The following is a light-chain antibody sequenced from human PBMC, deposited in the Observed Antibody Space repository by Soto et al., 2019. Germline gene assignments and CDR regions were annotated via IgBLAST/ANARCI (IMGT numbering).Light chain of an antibody. V-gene: IGKV3-11*01. CDR3: QQRSNWPPT. J-gene: IGKJ1*01. CDR1: QSVSSY. CDR2: DAS. Sequence: EIVLTQSPVTLSLSPGERATLSCRASQSVSSYLAWYQQKPGQAPRLLIYDASNRATGIPARFSGSGSGTDFTLTISSLEPEDFAVYYCQQRSNWPPTCGQGTKVEIK.